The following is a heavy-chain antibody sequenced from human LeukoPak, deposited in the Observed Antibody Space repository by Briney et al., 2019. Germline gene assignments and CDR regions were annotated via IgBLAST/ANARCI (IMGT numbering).Heavy chain of an antibody. J-gene: IGHJ4*02. CDR3: ARRGYYDSSGYYSGYY. CDR1: GGSISSSSYY. V-gene: IGHV4-39*01. Sequence: SETLSLTCTVSGGSISSSSYYWGWIRQSPGKGLEWIGSIYYSGSTYYNPSLKSRVTISVDTSKNQFSLKLSSVTAADTAVYYCARRGYYDSSGYYSGYYWGQGTLVTVSS. D-gene: IGHD3-22*01. CDR2: IYYSGST.